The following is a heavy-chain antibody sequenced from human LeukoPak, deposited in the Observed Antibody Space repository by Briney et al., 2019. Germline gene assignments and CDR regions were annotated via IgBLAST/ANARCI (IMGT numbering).Heavy chain of an antibody. J-gene: IGHJ4*02. CDR2: INPSGGST. CDR3: ARDQGDYVWGSYRYKTSPFDY. V-gene: IGHV1-46*01. Sequence: GASVKVSCKASGYTFTSYYMHWVRQAPGQGLEWMGIINPSGGSTSYAQKSQGRVTMTRDTSTSTVYMELSSLRSEDTAVYYCARDQGDYVWGSYRYKTSPFDYWGQGTLVTVSS. CDR1: GYTFTSYY. D-gene: IGHD3-16*02.